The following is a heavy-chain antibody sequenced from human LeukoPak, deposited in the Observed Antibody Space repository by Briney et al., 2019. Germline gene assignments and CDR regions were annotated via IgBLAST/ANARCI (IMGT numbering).Heavy chain of an antibody. D-gene: IGHD6-13*01. V-gene: IGHV1-24*01. CDR2: FDPEDGET. CDR1: GYTLTELS. CDR3: AKVSSTLASAGALSFDY. Sequence: ASVKVSCKVSGYTLTELSMHWVRQAPGKGLEWMGGFDPEDGETIYAQKFQGRVTMTEDTSTDTAYMELSSLRSEDTAMYYCAKVSSTLASAGALSFDYWGQGTLVTVSS. J-gene: IGHJ4*02.